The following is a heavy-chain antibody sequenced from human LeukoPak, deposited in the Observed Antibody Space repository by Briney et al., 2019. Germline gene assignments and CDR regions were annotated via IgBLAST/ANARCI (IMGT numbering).Heavy chain of an antibody. D-gene: IGHD3-10*01. V-gene: IGHV3-30*03. Sequence: GGSLRLSCAASGFTFSSYGMHWVRQAPGKGLEWVAVISYDGSNKYYADSVKGRFTISRDNSKNTLYLQMNSLRAEDTAVYYCPRGGSGSYYLNYFDYWGQGTLVTVSS. CDR2: ISYDGSNK. CDR1: GFTFSSYG. J-gene: IGHJ4*02. CDR3: PRGGSGSYYLNYFDY.